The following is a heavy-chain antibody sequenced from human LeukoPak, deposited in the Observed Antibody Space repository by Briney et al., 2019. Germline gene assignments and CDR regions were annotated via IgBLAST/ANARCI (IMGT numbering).Heavy chain of an antibody. D-gene: IGHD1-26*01. V-gene: IGHV4-39*01. J-gene: IGHJ3*02. CDR3: ARGLVGEAGDAFDI. CDR1: GGSISSSSYY. CDR2: IYYSGST. Sequence: SETLSLTCTVSGGSISSSSYYWGWIRQPPGKGLEWIGTIYYSGSTYYNPSLKSRVTISVDTSKNQFSLKLSSVTAADTAVYYCARGLVGEAGDAFDIWGQGTMVTVSS.